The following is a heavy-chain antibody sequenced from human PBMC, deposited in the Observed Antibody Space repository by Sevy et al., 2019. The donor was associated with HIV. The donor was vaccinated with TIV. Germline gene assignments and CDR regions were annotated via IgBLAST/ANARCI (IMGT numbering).Heavy chain of an antibody. Sequence: GGSLRLSCAASGFTFSSYAMHWVRQAPGKGLEWVAVISYDGSNKYYADSVKGRFTISRDNSKNTLYLKMNSLRAEDTAVYYCARDRYYYDSSGYYSGAFDIWGQGTMVTVSS. D-gene: IGHD3-22*01. V-gene: IGHV3-30-3*01. CDR3: ARDRYYYDSSGYYSGAFDI. J-gene: IGHJ3*02. CDR1: GFTFSSYA. CDR2: ISYDGSNK.